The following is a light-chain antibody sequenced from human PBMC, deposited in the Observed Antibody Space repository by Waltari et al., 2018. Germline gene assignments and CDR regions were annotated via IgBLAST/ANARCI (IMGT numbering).Light chain of an antibody. CDR3: QSYDSGLNGLF. Sequence: QSVLTQPPSVSGAPGQRVTISCTGSSSNIGSPYNVHWDQQVPGRAPKLLIYDDSHRPSGVPDRFSGSKSGTSASLAITGLQAEYEAEYFCQSYDSGLNGLFFGGGTKVTVL. J-gene: IGLJ2*01. CDR1: SSNIGSPYN. CDR2: DDS. V-gene: IGLV1-40*01.